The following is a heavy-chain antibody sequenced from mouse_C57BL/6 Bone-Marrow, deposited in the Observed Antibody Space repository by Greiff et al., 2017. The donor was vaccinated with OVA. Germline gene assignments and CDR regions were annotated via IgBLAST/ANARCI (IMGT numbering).Heavy chain of an antibody. J-gene: IGHJ2*01. Sequence: QVQLQQPGAELVMPGASVKLSCKASGYTFTSYWMHWVKQRPGQGLEWIGEIDPSDSYTNYNQKFKGKSTLTVDKSSSTAYMQLSSLTSEDSAVYYCARLGPLGYYFDYWGQGTTLTVSS. CDR2: IDPSDSYT. V-gene: IGHV1-69*01. CDR3: ARLGPLGYYFDY. CDR1: GYTFTSYW. D-gene: IGHD2-2*01.